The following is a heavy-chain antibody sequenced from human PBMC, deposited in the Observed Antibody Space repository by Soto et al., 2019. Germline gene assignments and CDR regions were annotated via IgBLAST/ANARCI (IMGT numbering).Heavy chain of an antibody. CDR2: IWNDGSKN. Sequence: GGSLRLSCAASGFTFSSYGMHCVRQAPGKGLEWVALIWNDGSKNYFADSVKGRFTISRDNSKKTLHLQINSLRAEDTAVYYCRRDEIRAVPGPEYLAYWGQGTLVTVSS. CDR3: RRDEIRAVPGPEYLAY. J-gene: IGHJ4*02. V-gene: IGHV3-33*01. CDR1: GFTFSSYG. D-gene: IGHD6-19*01.